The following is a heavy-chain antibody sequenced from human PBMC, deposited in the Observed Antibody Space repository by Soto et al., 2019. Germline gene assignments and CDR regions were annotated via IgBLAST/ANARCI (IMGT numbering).Heavy chain of an antibody. J-gene: IGHJ3*02. D-gene: IGHD6-6*01. CDR3: ARERYSSSSDAFDI. Sequence: GGSLRLSCAASGFTFSSYGMHWVRQAPGKGLEWVAVIWYDGSNKYYADSVKGRFTISRDNSKNTLYLQMNSLRAEDTAVYYCARERYSSSSDAFDIWGQGTMVTVSS. CDR2: IWYDGSNK. V-gene: IGHV3-33*08. CDR1: GFTFSSYG.